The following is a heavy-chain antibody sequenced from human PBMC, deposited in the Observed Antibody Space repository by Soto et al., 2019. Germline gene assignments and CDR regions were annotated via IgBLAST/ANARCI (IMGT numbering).Heavy chain of an antibody. CDR1: GFTFSDYY. J-gene: IGHJ4*02. Sequence: PGGSLRLSCAASGFTFSDYYMSWIRQAPGKGLEWVSYISSSSSYTNYADSVKGRFTISRDNAKNSLYLQMNSLRAEDTAVYYFARGFESSGQTIYYWGQGTLVTVSS. CDR3: ARGFESSGQTIYY. D-gene: IGHD6-19*01. CDR2: ISSSSSYT. V-gene: IGHV3-11*06.